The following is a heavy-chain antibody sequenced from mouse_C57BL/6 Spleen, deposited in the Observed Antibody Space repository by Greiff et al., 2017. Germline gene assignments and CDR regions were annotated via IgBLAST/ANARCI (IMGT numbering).Heavy chain of an antibody. Sequence: EVQLVESGPGLVKPSQSLSLTCSVTGYSITSGYYWNWIRPFPGNKLEWMGYISYDGSNYYNPSLKNRISITLDTSKNQFFLKLKSLTTEDTATYYCARRWLRGDYYAMDYWGQGTSVTVSS. D-gene: IGHD2-2*01. CDR3: ARRWLRGDYYAMDY. CDR2: ISYDGSN. J-gene: IGHJ4*01. V-gene: IGHV3-6*01. CDR1: GYSITSGYY.